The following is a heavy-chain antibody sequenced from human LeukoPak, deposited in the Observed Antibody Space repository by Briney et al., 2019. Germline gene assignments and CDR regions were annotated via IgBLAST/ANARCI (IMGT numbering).Heavy chain of an antibody. CDR1: GFTFSSYG. J-gene: IGHJ4*02. Sequence: TGGSLRLSCAASGFTFSSYGMSWVRPAPGKGLEWVSAISGSGGSTYYAASVKGRFTISRDNSKNTLYLQMNSLRAEDTAVYYCAKDQEGSALFDYWGQGTLVTVSS. D-gene: IGHD3-10*01. CDR3: AKDQEGSALFDY. CDR2: ISGSGGST. V-gene: IGHV3-23*01.